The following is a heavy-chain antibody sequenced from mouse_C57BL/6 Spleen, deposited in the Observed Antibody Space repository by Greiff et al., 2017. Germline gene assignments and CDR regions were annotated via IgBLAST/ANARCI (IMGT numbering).Heavy chain of an antibody. CDR3: AREGIYYDYVGAMDY. V-gene: IGHV5-16*01. J-gene: IGHJ4*01. CDR1: GFTFSDYY. D-gene: IGHD2-4*01. CDR2: INYDGSST. Sequence: EVKLVESEGGLVQPGSSMKLSCTASGFTFSDYYMAWVRPVPEKGLEWVANINYDGSSTYYLDSLKSRFIISRDNAKNILYLQMSSLKSEDTATYYCAREGIYYDYVGAMDYWGQGTSVTVSS.